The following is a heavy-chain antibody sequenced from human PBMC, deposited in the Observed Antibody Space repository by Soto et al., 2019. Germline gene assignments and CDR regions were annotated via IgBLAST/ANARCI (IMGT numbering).Heavy chain of an antibody. D-gene: IGHD2-8*02. Sequence: EVQLVESGGGVVQPGGSLRLSCAASGFTFSSHWMSWVRQTPGKGLEWVASIQQDGSQKYYMDSVKGRFTISRDNAKNALYLQLNSLRAEDTAVYYCVRYCSGDECYPYYYYFYIDVWGNGTTVTVSS. CDR1: GFTFSSHW. V-gene: IGHV3-7*01. J-gene: IGHJ6*03. CDR3: VRYCSGDECYPYYYYFYIDV. CDR2: IQQDGSQK.